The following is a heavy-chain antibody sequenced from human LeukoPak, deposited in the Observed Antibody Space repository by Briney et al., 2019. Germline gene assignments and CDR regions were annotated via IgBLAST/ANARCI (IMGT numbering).Heavy chain of an antibody. V-gene: IGHV3-30*02. Sequence: QPGGSPRLSCAASGFTLRSYGTHWVRPAPRKGLEWVAFIRYDGSNKYYADSVKGRFTISRDNSKNTLCLQMNSLRAEDTAVYYCAKFYGVPIVLWGQGALVTVSS. CDR2: IRYDGSNK. CDR3: AKFYGVPIVL. J-gene: IGHJ4*02. CDR1: GFTLRSYG. D-gene: IGHD1-26*01.